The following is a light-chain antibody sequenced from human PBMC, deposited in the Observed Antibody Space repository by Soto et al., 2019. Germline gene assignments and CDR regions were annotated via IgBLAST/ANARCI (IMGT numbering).Light chain of an antibody. CDR1: QSVRSY. J-gene: IGKJ2*01. CDR3: QQRSDWPPS. V-gene: IGKV3-11*01. Sequence: EIVLTQSPATLSLSPGERATLSCRASQSVRSYLAWYQQKPGHARRLLIYDASNRATGIPARFSGSGSGTDFTLSISSLEPEDFAGYYCQQRSDWPPSCDQGTKVDVK. CDR2: DAS.